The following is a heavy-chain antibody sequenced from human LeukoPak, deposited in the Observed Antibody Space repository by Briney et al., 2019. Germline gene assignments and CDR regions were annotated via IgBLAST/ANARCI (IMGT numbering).Heavy chain of an antibody. D-gene: IGHD3-10*01. V-gene: IGHV4-39*01. Sequence: PSETLSLTCTVSGDSVSNDFYYWGWIRQPPGKGLEWVACLSHRGNPWYNPSLESRVTISVDTSKNRFSLNFNSVTAADTALYWCARHNAPRRVGFDFWGQGILVTVSS. CDR1: GDSVSNDFYY. J-gene: IGHJ4*02. CDR2: LSHRGNP. CDR3: ARHNAPRRVGFDF.